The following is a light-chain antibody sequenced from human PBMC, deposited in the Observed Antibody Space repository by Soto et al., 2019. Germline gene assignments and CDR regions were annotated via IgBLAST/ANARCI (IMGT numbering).Light chain of an antibody. Sequence: DIQMTQSPSTLSASGGDRVTITCRASQSISSWLAWYQQKPGKAPKLLIYKASTLQSGVPSRFSGSGSGTEFTLAISSLQPDDSATYYCQQYNDNWTFGQGTKVDIK. CDR2: KAS. CDR1: QSISSW. V-gene: IGKV1-5*03. CDR3: QQYNDNWT. J-gene: IGKJ1*01.